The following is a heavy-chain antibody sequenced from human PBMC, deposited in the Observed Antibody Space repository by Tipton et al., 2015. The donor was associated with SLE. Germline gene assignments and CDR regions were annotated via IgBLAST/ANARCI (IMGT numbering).Heavy chain of an antibody. CDR1: GFTFSSYE. D-gene: IGHD1-26*01. J-gene: IGHJ6*02. CDR2: INSGGGTM. CDR3: ARGGSESPYGLGV. V-gene: IGHV3-48*03. Sequence: GSLRLSCAVSGFTFSSYEMNWFRQAPGKGLEWVSYINSGGGTMYADSVKGRFTISRDNAKNSLYLQMNSLRAEDTALYYCARGGSESPYGLGVWGRGTTVTVSS.